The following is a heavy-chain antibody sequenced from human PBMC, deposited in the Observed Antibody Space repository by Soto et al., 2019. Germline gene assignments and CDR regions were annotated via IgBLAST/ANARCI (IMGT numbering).Heavy chain of an antibody. CDR1: GFTFSNAW. J-gene: IGHJ3*02. D-gene: IGHD3-10*01. V-gene: IGHV3-15*01. Sequence: GGSLRLSCAASGFTFSNAWMSWVRQAPGKGLEWVGRIKSKTDGGTTDYAAPVKGRFTISRDDSKTTLYLQMNSLKTEDTAVYYCTTGRAYYYGSGTLGFFFDAFDIWGQGTMVTVSS. CDR3: TTGRAYYYGSGTLGFFFDAFDI. CDR2: IKSKTDGGTT.